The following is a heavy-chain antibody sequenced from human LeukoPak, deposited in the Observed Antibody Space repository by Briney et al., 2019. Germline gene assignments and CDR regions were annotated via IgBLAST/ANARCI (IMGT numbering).Heavy chain of an antibody. J-gene: IGHJ4*02. CDR2: INPNSGGT. CDR1: GYTFTGYY. CDR3: ARGAPHYDILTGYYFDKGGSDY. Sequence: ASVKVSCKASGYTFTGYYMHWVRQAPGQGLERMGWINPNSGGTNYAQKFQGRVTMTRDTSISTAYMELSRLRSDDTAVYYCARGAPHYDILTGYYFDKGGSDYGGQGTLVTVSS. V-gene: IGHV1-2*02. D-gene: IGHD3-9*01.